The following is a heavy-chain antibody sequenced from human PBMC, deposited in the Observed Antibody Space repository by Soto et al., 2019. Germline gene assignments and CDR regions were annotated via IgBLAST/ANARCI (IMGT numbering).Heavy chain of an antibody. D-gene: IGHD6-19*01. J-gene: IGHJ4*02. CDR1: GGSISSSSYY. Sequence: SETLSVTCSVAGGSISSSSYYWGWIRQPPGKGLEWIGSIYYSGSTYYNPSLKSRVTISVDTSKNQFSLKLSSVTAADTAVYYCARHAVHSGGFTDYWGQGTLVTVSS. V-gene: IGHV4-39*01. CDR3: ARHAVHSGGFTDY. CDR2: IYYSGST.